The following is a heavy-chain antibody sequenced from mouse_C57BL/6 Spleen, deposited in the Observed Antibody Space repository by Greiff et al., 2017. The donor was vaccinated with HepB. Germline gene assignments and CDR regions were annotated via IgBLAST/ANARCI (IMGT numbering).Heavy chain of an antibody. Sequence: EVQGVESGGDLVKPGGSLKLSCAASGFTFSSYGMSWVRQTPDKRLEWVATISSGGSYTYYPDSVKGRFTISRDNAKNTLYLQMSSLKSEDTAMYYCARQDYSNYGAWFAYWGQGTLVTVSA. D-gene: IGHD2-5*01. CDR1: GFTFSSYG. V-gene: IGHV5-6*01. J-gene: IGHJ3*01. CDR2: ISSGGSYT. CDR3: ARQDYSNYGAWFAY.